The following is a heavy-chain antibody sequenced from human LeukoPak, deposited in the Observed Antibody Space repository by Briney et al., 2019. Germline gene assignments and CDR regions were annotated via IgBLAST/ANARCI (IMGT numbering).Heavy chain of an antibody. V-gene: IGHV4-39*07. Sequence: SETLSLTCTVSGGSISSSSYYWGWIRQPPGKGLEWIGSIYYSGSTYYNPSLKSRVTISVDTSKNQFSLKLSSVTAADTAVYYCARRVLAARGIDYWGQGTLVTVSS. CDR3: ARRVLAARGIDY. CDR1: GGSISSSSYY. D-gene: IGHD2-15*01. CDR2: IYYSGST. J-gene: IGHJ4*02.